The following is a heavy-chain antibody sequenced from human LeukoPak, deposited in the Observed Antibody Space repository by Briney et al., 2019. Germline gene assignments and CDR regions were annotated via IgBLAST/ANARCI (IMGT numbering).Heavy chain of an antibody. J-gene: IGHJ3*02. V-gene: IGHV1-8*01. CDR3: ARPNVDTATSDDAFDI. Sequence: GASVKVSCKASGYTFTSYDINWVRQATGQGLVWMGWMNPNSGNTGYAQKFQGRVTMTRNTSISTAYMELSSLRSEDTAVYYCARPNVDTATSDDAFDIWGQGTMVTVSS. D-gene: IGHD5-18*01. CDR2: MNPNSGNT. CDR1: GYTFTSYD.